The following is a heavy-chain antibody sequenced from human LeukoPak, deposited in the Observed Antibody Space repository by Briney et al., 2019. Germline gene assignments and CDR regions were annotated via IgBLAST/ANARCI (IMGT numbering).Heavy chain of an antibody. CDR2: INWNGGST. Sequence: AGGSLRLSCAASGFTFSSYGMSWVRQAPGKGLEWVSGINWNGGSTGYADSVKGRFTISRDNAKNSLYLQMNSLRAEDTALYYCARDIRRWLQLGWFDPWGQGTLVTVSS. CDR1: GFTFSSYG. CDR3: ARDIRRWLQLGWFDP. J-gene: IGHJ5*02. V-gene: IGHV3-20*04. D-gene: IGHD5-24*01.